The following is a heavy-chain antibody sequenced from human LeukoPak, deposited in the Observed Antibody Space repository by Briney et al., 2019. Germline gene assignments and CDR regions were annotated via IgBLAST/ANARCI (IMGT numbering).Heavy chain of an antibody. J-gene: IGHJ4*02. CDR2: IKSKTDGGTT. CDR1: GFTFNDAW. Sequence: GGSLRLSCAASGFTFNDAWMNWVRQGSGRGLEWVGRIKSKTDGGTTDYAAPVKGRFTISRDDSKNILYLQMNSLKIEDTAVYYCSTGRLDYWGQGILVTVSS. V-gene: IGHV3-15*01. CDR3: STGRLDY.